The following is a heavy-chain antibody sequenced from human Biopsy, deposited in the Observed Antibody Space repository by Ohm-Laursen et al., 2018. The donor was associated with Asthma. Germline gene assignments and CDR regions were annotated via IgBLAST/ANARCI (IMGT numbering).Heavy chain of an antibody. CDR2: VNTGNGDT. J-gene: IGHJ3*01. CDR1: GYNFISFA. CDR3: ARTYYDFLTGQVKDVFGV. Sequence: SVKVSCKASGYNFISFAIHWVRQAPGQRLEWMGWVNTGNGDTKYSQKFQGRVTITRDTSASTAYMELRSLRPEDTATYYRARTYYDFLTGQVKDVFGVWGQGTMVAVSS. D-gene: IGHD3-9*01. V-gene: IGHV1-3*04.